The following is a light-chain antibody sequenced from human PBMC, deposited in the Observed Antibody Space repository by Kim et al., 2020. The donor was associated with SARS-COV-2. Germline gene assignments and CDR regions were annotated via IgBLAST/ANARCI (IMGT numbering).Light chain of an antibody. J-gene: IGLJ1*01. CDR2: EVI. CDR3: CSWVPGTYV. Sequence: QSVLTQPPSASGSPGQSVTLSCTGTSSDIGASDYVSWYQQHPGKAPKLMVYEVIKRPSGVPGRFSGSKSGNTASLTVSGLQAEDEDDYYCCSWVPGTYVFGTGTKVTVL. V-gene: IGLV2-8*01. CDR1: SSDIGASDY.